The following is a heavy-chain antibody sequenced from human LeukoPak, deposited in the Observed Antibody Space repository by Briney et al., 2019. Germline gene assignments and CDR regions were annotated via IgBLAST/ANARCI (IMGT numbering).Heavy chain of an antibody. V-gene: IGHV3-48*03. CDR1: GFPFSSYE. CDR2: ISGSGNFI. J-gene: IGHJ4*02. D-gene: IGHD1-1*01. Sequence: GGSLRHSCAASGFPFSSYEMNWVRPAPGKGLEWVSYISGSGNFIYYADSVKDRCNISRDNDKESLYPQMNILRLHDQAISFCARYDASADDGWGQGTLVTVSS. CDR3: ARYDASADDG.